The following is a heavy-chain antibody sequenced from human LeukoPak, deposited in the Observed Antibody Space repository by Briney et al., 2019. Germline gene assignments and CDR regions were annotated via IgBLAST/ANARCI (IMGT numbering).Heavy chain of an antibody. CDR1: GYSISSGYY. Sequence: PSETLSLTCTVSGYSISSGYYWGWIRQPPGKGLEWIGSGSTYYNPSLKSRVTISVDTSKNQFSLKLSSVTAADTAVYYCAREGYYYGSGSSRPDYWGQGTLVTVSS. CDR2: SGST. V-gene: IGHV4-38-2*02. D-gene: IGHD3-10*01. CDR3: AREGYYYGSGSSRPDY. J-gene: IGHJ4*02.